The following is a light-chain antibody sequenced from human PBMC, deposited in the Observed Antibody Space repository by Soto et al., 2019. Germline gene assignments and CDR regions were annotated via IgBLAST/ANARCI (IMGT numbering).Light chain of an antibody. CDR1: QGISTY. V-gene: IGKV1-16*01. Sequence: DIQMTQSPSSLSASVGDRVTIPCRASQGISTYLNWYQQKPGKAPKLLIYAASSLQSGVPQRFSGSGSGTEFTLTISSLQTDDFSTYYCQQYHSYWTFGQGTKVDIK. J-gene: IGKJ1*01. CDR2: AAS. CDR3: QQYHSYWT.